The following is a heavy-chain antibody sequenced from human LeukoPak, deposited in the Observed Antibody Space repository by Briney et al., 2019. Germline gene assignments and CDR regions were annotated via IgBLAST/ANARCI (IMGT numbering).Heavy chain of an antibody. Sequence: GGSLRLSCAASGLSFSSYAMPWVRQAPGKGLEWVAVISYDGSNKYYADSVKGRFTISRDNSKNTLYLQMNSLRAEDTAVYYCAKGLDYWGQGTLVTVSS. CDR1: GLSFSSYA. CDR3: AKGLDY. V-gene: IGHV3-30-3*01. J-gene: IGHJ4*02. CDR2: ISYDGSNK.